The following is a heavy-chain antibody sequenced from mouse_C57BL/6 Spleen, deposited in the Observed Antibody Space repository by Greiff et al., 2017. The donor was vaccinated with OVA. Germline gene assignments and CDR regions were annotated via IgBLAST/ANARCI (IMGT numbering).Heavy chain of an antibody. D-gene: IGHD1-1*01. J-gene: IGHJ4*01. CDR1: GYTFTSYG. V-gene: IGHV1-81*01. CDR3: ARPYYYDAMDY. CDR2: IYPRSGNT. Sequence: VMLVESGAELARPGASVKLSCKASGYTFTSYGISWVKQRTGQGLEWIGEIYPRSGNTYYNEKFKGKATLTADKSSSTAYMELRSLTSEDSAVYFCARPYYYDAMDYWGQGTSVTVSS.